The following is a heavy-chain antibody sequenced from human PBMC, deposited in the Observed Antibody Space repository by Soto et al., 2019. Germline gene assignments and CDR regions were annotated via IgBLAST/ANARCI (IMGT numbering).Heavy chain of an antibody. V-gene: IGHV1-18*01. CDR2: ISAYNGNT. CDR3: ARGRITYYYDSSDFDY. CDR1: GYTFTSYG. Sequence: ASVKVSCKASGYTFTSYGISWVRQAPGQGLEWMGWISAYNGNTNYAQKLQGRVTMTTDTSTSTAYMELRSLRSDDTAVYYCARGRITYYYDSSDFDYWGQGTLVTVSS. J-gene: IGHJ4*02. D-gene: IGHD3-22*01.